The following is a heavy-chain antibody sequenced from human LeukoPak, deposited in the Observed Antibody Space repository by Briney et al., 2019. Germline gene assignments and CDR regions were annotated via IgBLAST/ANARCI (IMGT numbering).Heavy chain of an antibody. Sequence: ASVKVSYKASGYTFSGYYMHWVRQAPGQGLEWMGWINPNSGGTNYAQKFQGRVTMTRDTSISTAYMELSRLRSDDTAVYYCARDRSTRIDPWGQGTLVTVSS. V-gene: IGHV1-2*02. CDR2: INPNSGGT. J-gene: IGHJ5*02. CDR1: GYTFSGYY. D-gene: IGHD2-2*01. CDR3: ARDRSTRIDP.